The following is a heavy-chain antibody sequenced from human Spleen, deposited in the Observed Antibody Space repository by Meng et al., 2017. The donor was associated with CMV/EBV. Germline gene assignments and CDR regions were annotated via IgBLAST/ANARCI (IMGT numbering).Heavy chain of an antibody. D-gene: IGHD6-13*01. V-gene: IGHV3-21*01. J-gene: IGHJ6*02. CDR1: GFTFSSYS. CDR2: ISSSSSYI. CDR3: ARETSIAADGLYYYGMDV. Sequence: GESLKISCAASGFTFSSYSMNWVRQAPGKGLEWVSSISSSSSYIYYADSVKGRFTISRDNAKNSLYLQMNSLRAEDTAVHYCARETSIAADGLYYYGMDVWGQGTTVTVSS.